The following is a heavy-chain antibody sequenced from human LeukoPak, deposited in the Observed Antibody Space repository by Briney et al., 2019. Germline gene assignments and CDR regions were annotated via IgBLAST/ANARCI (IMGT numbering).Heavy chain of an antibody. V-gene: IGHV4-59*01. Sequence: SETLSLTCTASGGSISSYYWSWIRQPPGKGLEWIGYIYYSGSTNYNPSLKSRVTISVDTSKNQFSLKLSSVTAADTAVYYCARAHILTGYAFDYWGQGTLVTVSS. CDR3: ARAHILTGYAFDY. CDR2: IYYSGST. CDR1: GGSISSYY. D-gene: IGHD3-9*01. J-gene: IGHJ4*02.